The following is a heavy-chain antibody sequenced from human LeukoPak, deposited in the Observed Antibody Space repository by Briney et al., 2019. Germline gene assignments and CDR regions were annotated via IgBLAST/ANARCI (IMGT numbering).Heavy chain of an antibody. CDR1: GYAFTSYG. D-gene: IGHD6-19*01. J-gene: IGHJ4*02. CDR2: ISAYNGNT. CDR3: ARAPSWGGLSSGSYYFDY. Sequence: ASVKVSCKASGYAFTSYGISWVRQAPGQGLEWMGWISAYNGNTNYAQKLQDRVTMTTDTSTSTAYMEVRSLRSDDTAVYYCARAPSWGGLSSGSYYFDYWGQGTLVTVSS. V-gene: IGHV1-18*01.